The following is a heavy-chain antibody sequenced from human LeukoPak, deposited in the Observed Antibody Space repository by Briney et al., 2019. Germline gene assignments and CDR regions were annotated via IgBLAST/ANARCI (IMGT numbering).Heavy chain of an antibody. CDR1: GFTFSSYG. D-gene: IGHD2-15*01. CDR3: ARAWGYCSGGSCYSEYFQH. J-gene: IGHJ1*01. Sequence: GGSLRLSCAASGFTFSSYGMHWVRQAPGKGLEWVAVIWYDGSNKCYADSVKGRFTISRDNSKNTLYLQMNSLRAEDTAVYYCARAWGYCSGGSCYSEYFQHWGQGTLVTVSS. CDR2: IWYDGSNK. V-gene: IGHV3-33*01.